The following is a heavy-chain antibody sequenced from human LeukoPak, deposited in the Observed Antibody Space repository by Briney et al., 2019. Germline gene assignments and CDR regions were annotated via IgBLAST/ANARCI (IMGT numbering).Heavy chain of an antibody. J-gene: IGHJ6*04. Sequence: SETLSLTCTVSGGSISSSSYYWGWIRQPPGKGLEWIGYIYYSGSTNYNPSLKSRVTISVDTSKNQFSLKLSSVTAADTAVYYCARASVVPAAMDVWGKGTTVTISS. CDR3: ARASVVPAAMDV. CDR2: IYYSGST. D-gene: IGHD2-2*01. CDR1: GGSISSSSYY. V-gene: IGHV4-61*05.